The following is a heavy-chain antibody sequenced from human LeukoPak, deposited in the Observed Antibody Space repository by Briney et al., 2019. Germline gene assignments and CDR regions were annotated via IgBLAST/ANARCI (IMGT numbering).Heavy chain of an antibody. CDR2: IHTSGDT. D-gene: IGHD4-17*01. Sequence: GGSLRLSCAASGLTGSHNYVSWVRQAPGKGLEWVSAIHTSGDTYYADSVKGRFTISRDTSKNTLYLQINSLRVEDTAVYYCIVFGDSNHWGQGTLVTVSS. J-gene: IGHJ5*02. V-gene: IGHV3-53*01. CDR3: IVFGDSNH. CDR1: GLTGSHNY.